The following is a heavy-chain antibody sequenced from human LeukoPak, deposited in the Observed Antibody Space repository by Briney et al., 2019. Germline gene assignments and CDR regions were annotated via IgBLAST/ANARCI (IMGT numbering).Heavy chain of an antibody. CDR3: ARGTDAYKCGNS. Sequence: PSETQSLTCAVYGGSFSGYYWTWIRQPPGKGREWIGEIHYSGSVTYNPSLKSRVTITADTPNNQFSLKVNSVTAADTAVYYCARGTDAYKCGNSWGQGTLVTVSS. J-gene: IGHJ4*02. V-gene: IGHV4-34*01. CDR1: GGSFSGYY. D-gene: IGHD5-24*01. CDR2: IHYSGSV.